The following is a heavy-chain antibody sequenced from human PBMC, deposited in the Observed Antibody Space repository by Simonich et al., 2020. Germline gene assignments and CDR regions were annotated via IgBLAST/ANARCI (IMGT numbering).Heavy chain of an antibody. CDR2: INPNSGGT. CDR1: GYTFTGYY. V-gene: IGHV1-2*02. J-gene: IGHJ4*02. Sequence: QVQMVQSGAEVKKPGASVKVSCKASGYTFTGYYMHWVRQAPGQGLEWMGWINPNSGGTNYAQKFQGRVTMTSDTSISTAYMERSRLRSDETAVYYCARDPGAELTGDYWGQGTLVTVSS. D-gene: IGHD7-27*01. CDR3: ARDPGAELTGDY.